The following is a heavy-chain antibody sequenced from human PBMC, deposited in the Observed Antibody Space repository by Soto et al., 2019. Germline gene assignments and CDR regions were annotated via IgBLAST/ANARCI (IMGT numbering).Heavy chain of an antibody. D-gene: IGHD3-22*01. V-gene: IGHV5-51*01. Sequence: PGESLKISCKGSGYSFTNYWIGWVRQMPGKGLEWMGIIYPGDSDTRYSPSFQGQVTISADKSISTAYLQWSSLKASDTAMYYCARQKSYYYDSSGYSYYYYGMDVWGEGTTVTVSS. J-gene: IGHJ6*04. CDR3: ARQKSYYYDSSGYSYYYYGMDV. CDR1: GYSFTNYW. CDR2: IYPGDSDT.